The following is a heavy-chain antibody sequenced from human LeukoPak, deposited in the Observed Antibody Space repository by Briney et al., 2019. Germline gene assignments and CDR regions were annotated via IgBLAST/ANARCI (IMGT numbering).Heavy chain of an antibody. Sequence: SQTLSLTCTVSGGSISSGGYYWSWIRQRPGKGLEWIGYIYYSGSTYYNPSLKSRVTISVDTSKNQFSLKLSSVTAADTAIYYCAREYCNSISCPVWFDPWGQGTLITVSS. V-gene: IGHV4-31*03. CDR3: AREYCNSISCPVWFDP. CDR2: IYYSGST. J-gene: IGHJ5*02. D-gene: IGHD2/OR15-2a*01. CDR1: GGSISSGGYY.